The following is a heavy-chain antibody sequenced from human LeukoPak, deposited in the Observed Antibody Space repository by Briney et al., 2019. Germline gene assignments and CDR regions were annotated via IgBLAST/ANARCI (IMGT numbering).Heavy chain of an antibody. J-gene: IGHJ3*02. V-gene: IGHV4-59*01. D-gene: IGHD1-14*01. CDR2: IYYSGST. CDR1: GGSISNYY. CDR3: ARYRNEALFAFDI. Sequence: SETLSLTCTVSGGSISNYYWSWIWQPPGKGLEWIGYIYYSGSTNYNPSLMSRVTISVDTSKTQFSLKLNSVTAADTAAYYCARYRNEALFAFDIWGQGTMDTVSS.